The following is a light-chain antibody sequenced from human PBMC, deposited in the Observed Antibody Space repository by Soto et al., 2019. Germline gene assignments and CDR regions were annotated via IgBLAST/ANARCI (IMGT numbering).Light chain of an antibody. CDR1: SSDVGGSNY. CDR3: SSYTSSSLYV. J-gene: IGLJ1*01. V-gene: IGLV2-14*01. Sequence: QSALTQPASVSGSPGQSITISCTGTSSDVGGSNYVSWYQQLPGKAPKLMIYDVSDRPSGVSNRFSGSQSGNTASLTISRLQAEDEADYYCSSYTSSSLYVFGTGTKLTVL. CDR2: DVS.